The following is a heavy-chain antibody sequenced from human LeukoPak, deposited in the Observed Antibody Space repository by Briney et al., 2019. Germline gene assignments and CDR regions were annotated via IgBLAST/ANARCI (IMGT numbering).Heavy chain of an antibody. CDR2: IYSGGST. D-gene: IGHD6-19*01. J-gene: IGHJ4*02. CDR1: GGSISSYY. V-gene: IGHV3-66*01. CDR3: ASSYSSGWGDFDY. Sequence: PSETLSLTCTVSGGSISSYYWSWIRQPPGKGLEWVSVIYSGGSTYYADSVKGRFTISRDNSKNTLYLQMNSLRAEDTAVYYCASSYSSGWGDFDYWGQGTLVTVSS.